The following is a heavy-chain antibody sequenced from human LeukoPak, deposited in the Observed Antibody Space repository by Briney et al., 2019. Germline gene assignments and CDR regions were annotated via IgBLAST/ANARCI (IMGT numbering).Heavy chain of an antibody. J-gene: IGHJ5*02. CDR1: GFAFSIYW. V-gene: IGHV3-7*05. Sequence: GGSLRLSCAASGFAFSIYWMTWVRQAPGKGLEWVANIKPDGSDKYYVDSAKGRFTISRDNAKNSLYLQMNSLRAEDTAVYYCVRGSSGTVVRGVSWAWFDPWGQGTLVSVSS. D-gene: IGHD3-10*01. CDR2: IKPDGSDK. CDR3: VRGSSGTVVRGVSWAWFDP.